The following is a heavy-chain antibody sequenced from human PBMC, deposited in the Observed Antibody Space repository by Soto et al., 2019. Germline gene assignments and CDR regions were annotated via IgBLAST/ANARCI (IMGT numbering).Heavy chain of an antibody. D-gene: IGHD4-17*01. J-gene: IGHJ4*02. V-gene: IGHV4-61*01. CDR3: ARAFDYEEGTDY. Sequence: PSETLSLTCSVSGGSASSGSYYWSWIRQPPGKGLEWIGYIYYSGSTNYNPSLKSRVTISVDTSKNQFSLKLSSVTAADTAVYYCARAFDYEEGTDYWGQGTLVTVSS. CDR2: IYYSGST. CDR1: GGSASSGSYY.